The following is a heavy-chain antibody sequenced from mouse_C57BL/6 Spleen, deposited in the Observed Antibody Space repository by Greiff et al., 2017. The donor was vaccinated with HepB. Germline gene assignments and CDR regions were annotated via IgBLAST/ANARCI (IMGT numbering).Heavy chain of an antibody. V-gene: IGHV1-55*01. D-gene: IGHD1-1*02. CDR1: GYTFTSYW. Sequence: QPGAELVKPGASVKMSCKASGYTFTSYWITWVKQRPGQGLEWIGDIYPGSGSTNYNEKFKSKATLTVDTSSSTAYMQLSSLTSEDSAVYYCARGGGSFYAMDYWGQGTSVTVSS. CDR2: IYPGSGST. CDR3: ARGGGSFYAMDY. J-gene: IGHJ4*01.